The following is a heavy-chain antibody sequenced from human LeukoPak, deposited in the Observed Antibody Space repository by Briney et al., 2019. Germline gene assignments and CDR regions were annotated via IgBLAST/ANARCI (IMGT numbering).Heavy chain of an antibody. CDR3: ARNHKRAYTYYYDSSGYLFDY. CDR1: GYTFTSYD. Sequence: ASVKVSCKASGYTFTSYDINWVRQATGQGLEWMGWMNPNSGNTGYAQKFQGRVTMTRNTSISTAYMELCSLRSEDTAVYYCARNHKRAYTYYYDSSGYLFDYWGQGTLVTVSS. J-gene: IGHJ4*02. V-gene: IGHV1-8*01. CDR2: MNPNSGNT. D-gene: IGHD3-22*01.